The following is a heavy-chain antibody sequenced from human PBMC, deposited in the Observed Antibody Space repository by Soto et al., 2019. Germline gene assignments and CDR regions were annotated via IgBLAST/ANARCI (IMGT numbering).Heavy chain of an antibody. V-gene: IGHV3-23*01. CDR2: ISGSGDNT. J-gene: IGHJ1*01. CDR1: GFTFSTFP. Sequence: EVQLLESGGGLVQPGGSLRLSCAASGFTFSTFPMSWVRQAPGKGLEWVSAISGSGDNTYYADSVKGRFTISRDNSKNTRYLQMNSLRADDTAVYYCSKLSGHTGSRQHWGQCTLVTVSS. D-gene: IGHD1-26*01. CDR3: SKLSGHTGSRQH.